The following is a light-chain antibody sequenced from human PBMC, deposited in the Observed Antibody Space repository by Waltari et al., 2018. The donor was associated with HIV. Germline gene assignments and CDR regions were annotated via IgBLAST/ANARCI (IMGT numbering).Light chain of an antibody. J-gene: IGLJ2*01. Sequence: QSVLTQAPSVSGAPGPRVTISCSGSRSHIGAGYDLHWYPQPPGTAPKLLIYGDTNRPSGVPDRFSGSKSGTSASLVITGLQAEDEADYYCQSFDSSLSSSVVFGGGTKLTVL. CDR3: QSFDSSLSSSVV. V-gene: IGLV1-40*01. CDR1: RSHIGAGYD. CDR2: GDT.